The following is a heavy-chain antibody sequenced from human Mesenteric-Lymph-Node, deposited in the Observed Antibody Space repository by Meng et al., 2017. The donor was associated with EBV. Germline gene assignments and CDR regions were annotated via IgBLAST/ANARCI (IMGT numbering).Heavy chain of an antibody. CDR3: ARALNYDLFSDYSMSYFDP. V-gene: IGHV4-30-4*08. CDR2: ISYSGST. CDR1: GCSFNNGDYY. Sequence: QGRPQGSGPVLLKPSQTLSLTCAVSGCSFNNGDYYWSWVRQPPGRGLEWIGCISYSGSTHYNPSLNSRVTISVDTSTDQFSLKLSSVTAADTAVYYCARALNYDLFSDYSMSYFDPWGPGTLVTVSS. D-gene: IGHD3-3*01. J-gene: IGHJ5*02.